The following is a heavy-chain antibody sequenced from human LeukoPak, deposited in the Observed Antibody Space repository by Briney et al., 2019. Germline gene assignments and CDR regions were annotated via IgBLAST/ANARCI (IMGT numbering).Heavy chain of an antibody. Sequence: GGSLRLSCAASGFTFSSYAMSWVRQAPGKGLEWVSAISGSGGSTYYADSVKGRFTISRDNSKNTLYRQMNSLRAEDTAVYYCAKGYCSSTSCYYYYYMDVWGKGTTVTVSS. J-gene: IGHJ6*03. D-gene: IGHD2-2*01. CDR2: ISGSGGST. V-gene: IGHV3-23*01. CDR1: GFTFSSYA. CDR3: AKGYCSSTSCYYYYYMDV.